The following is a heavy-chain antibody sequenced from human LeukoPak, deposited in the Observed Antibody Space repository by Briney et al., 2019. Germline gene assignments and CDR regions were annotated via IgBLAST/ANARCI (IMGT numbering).Heavy chain of an antibody. J-gene: IGHJ3*01. CDR3: ARGKTSDDIIEDAFDL. Sequence: PGGSLRLSCAASGFSVSTNYMTWVRQAPGKGLEWVSIIYSGGSTYYADSVRGRFIISRENYNNKVVLQMNSLRADDTALYYCARGKTSDDIIEDAFDLWGHGTMVTVSS. V-gene: IGHV3-66*01. D-gene: IGHD3-10*01. CDR2: IYSGGST. CDR1: GFSVSTNY.